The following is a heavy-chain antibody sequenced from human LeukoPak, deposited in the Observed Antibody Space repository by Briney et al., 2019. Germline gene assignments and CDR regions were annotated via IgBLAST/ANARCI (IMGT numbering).Heavy chain of an antibody. CDR3: ARSDIVVVPAANDY. J-gene: IGHJ4*02. V-gene: IGHV3-21*01. D-gene: IGHD2-2*01. CDR2: ISSSSSYI. Sequence: GGSLRLSCAASGFTVSSYSMNWVRQAPGKGLEWVSSISSSSSYIYYADSVKGRFTISRDNAKNSLYQQMNSLRAEDTAVYYCARSDIVVVPAANDYWGQGTLVTVSS. CDR1: GFTVSSYS.